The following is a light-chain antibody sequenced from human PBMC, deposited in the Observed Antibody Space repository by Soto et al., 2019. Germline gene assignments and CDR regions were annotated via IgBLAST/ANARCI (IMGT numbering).Light chain of an antibody. V-gene: IGLV4-60*02. CDR3: ETWDSNIHWV. CDR1: SGHSSYI. Sequence: QSVLTQSSSASATLGSSVKLTCTLSSGHSSYIIAWHQQQPGKALRYLMKLEGSGSYNKGSGVPDRFSGSSSGADRYLTISNLQFEDEADYYCETWDSNIHWVFGGGTKLTVL. J-gene: IGLJ3*02. CDR2: LEGSGSY.